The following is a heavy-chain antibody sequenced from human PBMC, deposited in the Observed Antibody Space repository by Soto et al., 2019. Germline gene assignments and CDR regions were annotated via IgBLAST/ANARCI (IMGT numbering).Heavy chain of an antibody. CDR1: GYTFTSYA. CDR3: AREADGVCCRY. D-gene: IGHD2-8*01. V-gene: IGHV1-3*01. Sequence: ASVKVSCKASGYTFTSYAMHWVRQAPGQRLEWMGWINAGNGNTKYSQKFQGRVTITRDTSASTAYKELSSLRSEDTAVYYCAREADGVCCRYWGQGTLVTVSS. J-gene: IGHJ4*02. CDR2: INAGNGNT.